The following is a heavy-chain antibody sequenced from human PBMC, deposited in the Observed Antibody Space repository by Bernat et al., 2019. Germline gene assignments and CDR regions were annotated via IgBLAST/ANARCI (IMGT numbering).Heavy chain of an antibody. CDR2: IYYSGST. J-gene: IGHJ4*02. D-gene: IGHD4-17*01. CDR1: GDSISSSSYY. CDR3: ASRGPYGDYFFDY. Sequence: QLQLQESGPGLVKPSETLSLTCTVSGDSISSSSYYWGWIRQPPGKGLEWIGSIYYSGSTYYNPSLKSRVTISVDTSNNHFSLRLSSVTAADTAVYYCASRGPYGDYFFDYWGQGTLVTVSS. V-gene: IGHV4-39*02.